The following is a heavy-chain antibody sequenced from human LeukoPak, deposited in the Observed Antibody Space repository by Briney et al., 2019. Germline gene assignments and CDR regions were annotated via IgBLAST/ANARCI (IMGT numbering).Heavy chain of an antibody. V-gene: IGHV1-8*01. D-gene: IGHD5-18*01. CDR3: ARTTDTAMVLGIDY. J-gene: IGHJ4*02. CDR1: GYTFTSYD. CDR2: MNLNSGNT. Sequence: ASVKVSCKASGYTFTSYDINWVRQATGQGLEWMGWMNLNSGNTGYAQKFQGRVTMTRNTSISTAYMELSSLRSEDTAVYYCARTTDTAMVLGIDYWGQGTLVTVSS.